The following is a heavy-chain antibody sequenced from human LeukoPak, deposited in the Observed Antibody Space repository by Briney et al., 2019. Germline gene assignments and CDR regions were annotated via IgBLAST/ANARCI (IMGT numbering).Heavy chain of an antibody. CDR3: AEDPRAVAGLGAFDY. CDR1: GFTFSSYA. D-gene: IGHD6-19*01. J-gene: IGHJ4*02. Sequence: PGGSLRLSCAASGFTFSSYAMSWVRQAPGKGLEWVSAISGSGGSTYYADSVKGRFTISRDNSKNTLYLQMNSLRAEDTAVYYCAEDPRAVAGLGAFDYWGREPWSPSPQ. V-gene: IGHV3-23*01. CDR2: ISGSGGST.